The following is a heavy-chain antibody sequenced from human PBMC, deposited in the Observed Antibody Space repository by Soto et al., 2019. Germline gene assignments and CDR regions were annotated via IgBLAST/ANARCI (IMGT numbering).Heavy chain of an antibody. Sequence: TLSLTCTFSGFSIRSGDNYWSWIRHPPGNGLEWIGYMYYSGTTDYNPPLTNQVTISVDTSKNQFALNLTSVTAGDPAVYYCATEAGTDYPASAMDVGGLGTTFTISS. CDR1: GFSIRSGDNY. D-gene: IGHD1-26*01. V-gene: IGHV4-30-4*01. J-gene: IGHJ6*01. CDR2: MYYSGTT. CDR3: ATEAGTDYPASAMDV.